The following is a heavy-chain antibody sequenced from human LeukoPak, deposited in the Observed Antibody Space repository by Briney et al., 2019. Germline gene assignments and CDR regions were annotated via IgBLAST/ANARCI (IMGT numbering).Heavy chain of an antibody. J-gene: IGHJ4*02. Sequence: PGGSLGLSCAASGFTFSGSAMHWVRQASGKGLEWVGRIRSKANSYATAYAASVKGRFTISRDDSKNTAYLQMNSLKTEDTAVYYCTRPPTGYSSGHWGQGTLVTVSS. D-gene: IGHD6-19*01. V-gene: IGHV3-73*01. CDR1: GFTFSGSA. CDR2: IRSKANSYAT. CDR3: TRPPTGYSSGH.